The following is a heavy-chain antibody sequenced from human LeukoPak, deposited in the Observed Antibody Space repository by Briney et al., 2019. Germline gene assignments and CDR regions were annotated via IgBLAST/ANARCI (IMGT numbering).Heavy chain of an antibody. V-gene: IGHV3-74*01. CDR3: AKWQDSTHWGYFDY. D-gene: IGHD3-16*01. Sequence: HPGGSLRLSCAASGFTFSSYWMHWVRQAPGKGLVWVSRINSDGSSTSYADSVKGRFTISRDNAKNTLYLQMNRLRAEDTAVYYCAKWQDSTHWGYFDYWGQGTLVTVSS. CDR1: GFTFSSYW. CDR2: INSDGSST. J-gene: IGHJ4*02.